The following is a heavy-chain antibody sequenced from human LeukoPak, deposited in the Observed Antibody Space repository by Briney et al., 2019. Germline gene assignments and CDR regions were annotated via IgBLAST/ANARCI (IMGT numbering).Heavy chain of an antibody. V-gene: IGHV3-23*01. CDR1: GFTFSSYA. J-gene: IGHJ3*02. D-gene: IGHD3-22*01. CDR2: ITSDDST. Sequence: GGSLRLSCAASGFTFSSYAITWVRQAPGEGLEWVSTITSDDSTYYADSAKGRFTISRDNSKNTLYLQMNSLRAEDTAMYYCAKEDYYDSSGDAFDMWGQGTMVTVSS. CDR3: AKEDYYDSSGDAFDM.